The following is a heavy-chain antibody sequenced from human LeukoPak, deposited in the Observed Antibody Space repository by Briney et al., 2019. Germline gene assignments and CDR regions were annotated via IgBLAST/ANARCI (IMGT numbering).Heavy chain of an antibody. J-gene: IGHJ4*02. D-gene: IGHD6-19*01. V-gene: IGHV3-49*03. CDR2: IRSKAYGGTT. CDR1: GFTFGDYA. Sequence: GGSLRLSCTASGFTFGDYAMSWFRQAPGKGLERVGFIRSKAYGGTTEYAASVKGRFTISRDDSKSIAYLQMNSLKTEDTAVYYCTRERPTSGWYSEWAYWGQGTLVTVSS. CDR3: TRERPTSGWYSEWAY.